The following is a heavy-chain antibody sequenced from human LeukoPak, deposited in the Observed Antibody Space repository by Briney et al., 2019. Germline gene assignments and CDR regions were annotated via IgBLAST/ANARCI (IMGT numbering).Heavy chain of an antibody. CDR3: ARGRAGIDR. J-gene: IGHJ5*02. CDR2: INYSENMDRDNT. CDR1: DCTMGNYY. V-gene: IGHV4-59*01. D-gene: IGHD1-1*01. Sequence: SETLSLTCTVSDCTMGNYYLNWIRQPPGKGLEWIGYINYSENMDRDNTNYSPSLKSRVTMSLDMSKNHCFLNLTSVTAADSDVYDCARGRAGIDRWGRGTLVIVS.